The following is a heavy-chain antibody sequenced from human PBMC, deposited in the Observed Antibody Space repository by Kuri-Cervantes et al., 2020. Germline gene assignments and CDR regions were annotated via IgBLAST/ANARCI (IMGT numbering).Heavy chain of an antibody. Sequence: LRPSCTVAGGPITNYYWGWVRQSAGKGLEWLGRIFSSGKLDHNPPLKSRVTMSVDTSNNQFTLKLSSVTAADPAVYYCASRSYFTIFGVATQGGFDYWGQGTLVTVSS. J-gene: IGHJ4*02. CDR2: IFSSGKL. CDR1: GGPITNYY. V-gene: IGHV4-4*07. D-gene: IGHD3-3*01. CDR3: ASRSYFTIFGVATQGGFDY.